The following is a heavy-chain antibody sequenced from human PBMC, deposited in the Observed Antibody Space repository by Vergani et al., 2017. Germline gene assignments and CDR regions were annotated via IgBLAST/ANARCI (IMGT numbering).Heavy chain of an antibody. D-gene: IGHD2/OR15-2a*01. CDR1: GFTFSNSA. V-gene: IGHV3-23*01. J-gene: IGHJ4*01. CDR3: VKEKIDLGSYFFDS. Sequence: EVHLLESGGGLVQSGGSLRLSCAASGFTFSNSAVSWVRQAPGRGLAWVSSISGPGLSTYYADSVKGRFSISRDNSKNTVFLQMNSLRAEDTAIYYCVKEKIDLGSYFFDSWGHGIRVTVSS. CDR2: ISGPGLST.